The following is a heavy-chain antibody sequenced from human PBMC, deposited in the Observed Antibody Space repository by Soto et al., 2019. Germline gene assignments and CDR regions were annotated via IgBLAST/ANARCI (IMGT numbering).Heavy chain of an antibody. CDR1: GGSISSYY. CDR3: ARANYFESSGPFDY. V-gene: IGHV4-59*08. D-gene: IGHD3-22*01. J-gene: IGHJ4*02. Sequence: SETLSLTCTVFGGSISSYYWSWIRQPPGKGLEWIGYVHDSWGSHYNPSLKSRVAISLDTSKSQFSLKLTSVTATDTAVYYCARANYFESSGPFDYWGPGTLVTVSS. CDR2: VHDSWGS.